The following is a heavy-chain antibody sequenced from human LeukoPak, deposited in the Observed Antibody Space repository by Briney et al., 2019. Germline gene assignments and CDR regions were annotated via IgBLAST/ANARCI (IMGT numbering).Heavy chain of an antibody. CDR2: INTDGSIT. CDR1: GFTFSDYW. J-gene: IGHJ4*02. Sequence: GGSLRLSCAASGFTFSDYWIHWVRQAPGKGLVWVSRINTDGSITNYADSVKGRFSISRDNAKNTLFLQMDSLRAEDTALYYCVRSLRSADFWGQGTLVTVSS. V-gene: IGHV3-74*01. CDR3: VRSLRSADF.